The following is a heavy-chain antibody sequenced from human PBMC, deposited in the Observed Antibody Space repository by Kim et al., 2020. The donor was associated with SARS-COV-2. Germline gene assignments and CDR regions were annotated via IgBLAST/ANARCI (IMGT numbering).Heavy chain of an antibody. D-gene: IGHD3-10*01. V-gene: IGHV3-23*01. Sequence: YADSVKGRFTISRDDSKNTLYLQMNSLRAEDTALYYCAKGKVPAVAWFFDYWGQGTLVTVSS. CDR3: AKGKVPAVAWFFDY. J-gene: IGHJ4*02.